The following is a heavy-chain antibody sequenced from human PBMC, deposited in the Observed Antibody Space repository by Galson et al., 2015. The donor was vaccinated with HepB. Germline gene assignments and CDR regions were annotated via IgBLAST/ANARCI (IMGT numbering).Heavy chain of an antibody. D-gene: IGHD5-18*01. CDR3: AREREEARIQLWLHY. CDR1: GYTFTSYY. J-gene: IGHJ4*02. V-gene: IGHV1-46*04. Sequence: SVKVSCKASGYTFTSYYMHWVRQAPGQGLEWMGVINPSGGSTRDAQKLQGRVTMTRDMSTTTVYMELSGLRSDDTAVYYCAREREEARIQLWLHYWGQGTLVTVSS. CDR2: INPSGGST.